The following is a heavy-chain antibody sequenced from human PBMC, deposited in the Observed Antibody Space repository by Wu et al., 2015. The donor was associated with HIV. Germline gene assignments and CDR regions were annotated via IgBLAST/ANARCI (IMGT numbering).Heavy chain of an antibody. CDR1: GYNFIDNY. J-gene: IGHJ1*01. CDR2: INPNSGGS. V-gene: IGHV1-2*02. Sequence: QWQLMQSGAEVKKPGASVKVSCKTSGYNFIDNYIHWVRQAPGQGLEWMGWINPNSGGSRSPQKFQGRVSMTRDTSVNTVYLELTRLQFDDTAIYYCTKDYGIVGSTLPEYFQHWGQGTLVTVSS. D-gene: IGHD1-26*01. CDR3: TKDYGIVGSTLPEYFQH.